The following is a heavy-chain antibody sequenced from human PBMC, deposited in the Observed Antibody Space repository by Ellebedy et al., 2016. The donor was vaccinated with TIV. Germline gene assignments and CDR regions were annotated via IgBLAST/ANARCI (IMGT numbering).Heavy chain of an antibody. V-gene: IGHV3-15*01. CDR1: GFTFSEAW. CDR3: TTDGAWSGGWTPHDAFNI. D-gene: IGHD6-19*01. Sequence: GESLKISCGAFGFTFSEAWMTWVRQAPGKGLEWVGRIKRNSDGATRHYAAPVKGRFTISRDDSKNTLHLQMNSLKTEDTAVYYCTTDGAWSGGWTPHDAFNIWGQGTMVTVSS. J-gene: IGHJ3*02. CDR2: IKRNSDGATR.